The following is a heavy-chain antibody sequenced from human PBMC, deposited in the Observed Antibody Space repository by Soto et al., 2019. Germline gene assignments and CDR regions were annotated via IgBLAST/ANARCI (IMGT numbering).Heavy chain of an antibody. V-gene: IGHV5-51*01. J-gene: IGHJ6*02. CDR3: ARHSTMVRGQDYYGMDV. CDR2: IYPGDSDT. CDR1: GXSFTRYW. Sequence: SGXSFTRYWIGRVRQMPGKGLEWMGIIYPGDSDTRYSPSFQGQVTISADKSISTAYLQWSSLKASDTAMYYCARHSTMVRGQDYYGMDVWGQGTTVTVSS. D-gene: IGHD3-10*01.